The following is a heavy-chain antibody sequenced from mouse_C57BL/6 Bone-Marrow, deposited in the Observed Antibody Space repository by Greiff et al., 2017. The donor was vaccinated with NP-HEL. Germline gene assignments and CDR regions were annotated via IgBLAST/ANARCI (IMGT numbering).Heavy chain of an antibody. D-gene: IGHD2-3*01. Sequence: EVQGVESGGGLVKPGGSLKLSCAASGFTFSSYAMSWVRQTPEKRLEWVATISDGGSYTYYPDNVKGRFTISRDNAKNNLYLQMSHLKSEDTAMYYCAREMGYYPWFAYWGQGTLVTVSA. CDR1: GFTFSSYA. CDR3: AREMGYYPWFAY. J-gene: IGHJ3*01. CDR2: ISDGGSYT. V-gene: IGHV5-4*01.